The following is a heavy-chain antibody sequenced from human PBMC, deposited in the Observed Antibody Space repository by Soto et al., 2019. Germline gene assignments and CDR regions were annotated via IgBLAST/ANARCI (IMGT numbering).Heavy chain of an antibody. J-gene: IGHJ4*02. CDR1: GFTFNIYA. V-gene: IGHV3-30-3*01. CDR3: ARTLFRTTVVTPSDS. Sequence: QVQLVESGGGVVQPGRSLRLSCAASGFTFNIYAIHWVRQAPGKGLEWVAVISYEGSNKYYADSVKGRVTISRDNSKNTVDLQMSSLRAEDTAMYYCARTLFRTTVVTPSDSWGQGTLVTVS. CDR2: ISYEGSNK. D-gene: IGHD2-21*02.